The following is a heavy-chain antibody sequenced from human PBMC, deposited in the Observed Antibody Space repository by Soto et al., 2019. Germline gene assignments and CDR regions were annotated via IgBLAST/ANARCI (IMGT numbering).Heavy chain of an antibody. Sequence: VQLVQSGPEVKKPGSSVKVSCKASRCTVSSYSISWVRQAPGQGLEWMGRIIPSFGTANYAQKFQGRVKLPSSESTSQAYLALGSLRSEDTAGYYCARAPTKPHQTEDPPIVDLSDGIEVWGQGTTVTVSS. D-gene: IGHD5-12*01. CDR1: RCTVSSYS. CDR2: IIPSFGTA. V-gene: IGHV1-69*01. J-gene: IGHJ6*02. CDR3: ARAPTKPHQTEDPPIVDLSDGIEV.